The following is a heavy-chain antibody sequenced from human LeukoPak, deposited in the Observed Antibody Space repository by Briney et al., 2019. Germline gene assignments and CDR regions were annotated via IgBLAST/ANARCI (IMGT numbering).Heavy chain of an antibody. J-gene: IGHJ6*03. CDR1: GGSFSGYY. Sequence: KTSETLSLTCAVYGGSFSGYYWTWIRQTPEKGLEWIGEMNPSGSTNYNPSLKSRVTISVDTSKNQFSLELSSVTAADTAVYYCARGRQDVTMIVVVMTAVSYYLDVWGKGTRSPSP. CDR2: MNPSGST. D-gene: IGHD3-22*01. V-gene: IGHV4-34*01. CDR3: ARGRQDVTMIVVVMTAVSYYLDV.